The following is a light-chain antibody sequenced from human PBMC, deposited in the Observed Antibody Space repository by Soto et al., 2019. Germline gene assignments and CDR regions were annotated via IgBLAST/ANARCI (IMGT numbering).Light chain of an antibody. V-gene: IGKV1-33*01. CDR3: QQYESLPLT. CDR2: DAS. J-gene: IGKJ5*01. Sequence: DLQMTQSPSSLSAAVGDRVTITCQASQDIDKNLIWYQQKPGKVPKLLFYDASDLEPGVPSRFSGSGSGTGFTFTISSLQPEDFATYYCQQYESLPLTFGQGTRLEIK. CDR1: QDIDKN.